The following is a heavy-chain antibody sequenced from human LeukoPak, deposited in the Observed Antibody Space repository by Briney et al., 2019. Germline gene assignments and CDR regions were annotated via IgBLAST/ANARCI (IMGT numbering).Heavy chain of an antibody. V-gene: IGHV4-34*01. CDR3: ARNVEIDYMDV. D-gene: IGHD5-24*01. J-gene: IGHJ6*03. Sequence: KSSETLSLTCAVYGGSFSGYYWSWIRQPPGKGLEWIGEINHSGSTNYNPSLKSRVTISVDTSKNQFSLKLSSVTAADTAVYYCARNVEIDYMDVWGKGTTVTISS. CDR1: GGSFSGYY. CDR2: INHSGST.